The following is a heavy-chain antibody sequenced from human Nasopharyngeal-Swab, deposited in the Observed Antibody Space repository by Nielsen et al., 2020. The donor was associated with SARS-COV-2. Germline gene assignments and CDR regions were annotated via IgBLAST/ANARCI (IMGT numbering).Heavy chain of an antibody. J-gene: IGHJ4*02. CDR2: INPNSGGT. V-gene: IGHV1-2*06. CDR3: ATDRQLVPAY. Sequence: ASVKVSCKASGDTFTASHVHWVRQAPGQGLEWMGRINPNSGGTNNAQKFQGRVTMTRDTSISTAYMELSSLRSDDTAVYYFATDRQLVPAYWGQGTLVTVSS. D-gene: IGHD6-13*01. CDR1: GDTFTASH.